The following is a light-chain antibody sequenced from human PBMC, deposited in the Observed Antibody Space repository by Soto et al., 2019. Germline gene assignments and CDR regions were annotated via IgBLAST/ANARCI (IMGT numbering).Light chain of an antibody. CDR1: QSVSSN. V-gene: IGKV3-15*01. CDR2: GAA. CDR3: QQYNNWLLLT. Sequence: EIVMTQSPATLSVSPGERAPLSCTASQSVSSNLAWYPQKPGQAPRLLIYGAATRATGIPARFSGSGSGTEFTLTISSLQSEDFAVYYCQQYNNWLLLTFGGGTKVEIK. J-gene: IGKJ4*01.